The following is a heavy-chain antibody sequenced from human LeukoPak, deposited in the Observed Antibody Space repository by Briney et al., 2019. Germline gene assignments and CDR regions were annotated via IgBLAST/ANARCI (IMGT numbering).Heavy chain of an antibody. V-gene: IGHV3-49*04. D-gene: IGHD1-26*01. CDR2: IRSKAYGGTT. CDR1: GFTFGDYA. Sequence: GSLRLSCTASGFTFGDYAMSWVRQAPGKGLEWVGFIRSKAYGGTTEYAASVKGRFTISRDDSKSIAYLQMNSLKTEDTAVYYCTRSGGSYYVGYFDYWGQGTLVTVSS. CDR3: TRSGGSYYVGYFDY. J-gene: IGHJ4*02.